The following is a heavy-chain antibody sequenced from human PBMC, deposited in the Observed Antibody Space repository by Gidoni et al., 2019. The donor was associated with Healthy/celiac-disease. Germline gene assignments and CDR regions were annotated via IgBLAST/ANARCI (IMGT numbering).Heavy chain of an antibody. CDR3: ARSGYYDSSGYSHDAFDI. CDR1: GFTFSSYG. CDR2: IWYDGSNK. J-gene: IGHJ3*02. D-gene: IGHD3-22*01. V-gene: IGHV3-33*01. Sequence: QVQLVESGGGVVQPGRSLRLSCAASGFTFSSYGMHWVRQAPGKGLEWVAVIWYDGSNKYYADSVKGRFTISRDNSKNTLYRQMNSLRAEDTAVYYCARSGYYDSSGYSHDAFDIWGQGTMVTVSS.